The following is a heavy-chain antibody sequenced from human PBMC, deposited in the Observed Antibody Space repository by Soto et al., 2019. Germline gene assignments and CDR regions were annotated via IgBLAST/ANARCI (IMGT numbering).Heavy chain of an antibody. J-gene: IGHJ4*02. CDR2: ISGSGGST. D-gene: IGHD3-10*01. V-gene: IGHV3-23*01. CDR3: ARSGGTLLWFGFDY. CDR1: GFTFSSYA. Sequence: EVQLLESGGGLVQPGGSLRLSCAASGFTFSSYAMSWVRQAPGKGLEWVSAISGSGGSTYYADSVKGRFTITRDNYKNTLYLQRNSLTAENTAVYYCARSGGTLLWFGFDYWGQGTLVTVSS.